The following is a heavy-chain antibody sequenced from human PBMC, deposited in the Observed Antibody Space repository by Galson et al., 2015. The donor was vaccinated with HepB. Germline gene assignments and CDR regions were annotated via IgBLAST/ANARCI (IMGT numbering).Heavy chain of an antibody. CDR3: AKVMINYGDYVRPYYYYGMDV. Sequence: SLRLSCAASGFTFSSCGMHWVRQAPGKGLEWVAVISYDGSNKYYADSVKGRFTISRDNSKNTLYLQMNSLRAEDTAVYYCAKVMINYGDYVRPYYYYGMDVWGQGTTVTVSS. D-gene: IGHD4-17*01. V-gene: IGHV3-30*18. CDR2: ISYDGSNK. CDR1: GFTFSSCG. J-gene: IGHJ6*02.